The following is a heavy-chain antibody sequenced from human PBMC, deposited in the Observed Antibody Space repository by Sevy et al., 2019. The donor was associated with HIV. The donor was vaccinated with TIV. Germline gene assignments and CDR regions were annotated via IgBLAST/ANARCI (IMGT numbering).Heavy chain of an antibody. Sequence: GGSLRLSCAASGFNINTYWMNRVRQAPGKGLEWVANIKYDRSEIYYVDSVRGRFTISKDNARNLVYLQMNSLRAEDTALYYCVRAIVIEGSFWGQGTLVTVSP. CDR3: VRAIVIEGSF. D-gene: IGHD2-2*01. CDR1: GFNINTYW. CDR2: IKYDRSEI. J-gene: IGHJ4*02. V-gene: IGHV3-7*01.